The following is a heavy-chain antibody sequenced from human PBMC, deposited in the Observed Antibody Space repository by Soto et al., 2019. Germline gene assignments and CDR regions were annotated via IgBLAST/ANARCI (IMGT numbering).Heavy chain of an antibody. CDR3: ARISVTTVKYGMDV. CDR2: INHSGST. CDR1: SGTISSGYY. Sequence: SETLSLTCAVSSGTISSGYYWSWIRQPPGKGLEWIGEINHSGSTNYNPSLKSRVTISVDTSKNQFSLKLSSVTAADTAVYYCARISVTTVKYGMDVWGQGTTVTVSS. D-gene: IGHD4-4*01. J-gene: IGHJ6*02. V-gene: IGHV4-34*01.